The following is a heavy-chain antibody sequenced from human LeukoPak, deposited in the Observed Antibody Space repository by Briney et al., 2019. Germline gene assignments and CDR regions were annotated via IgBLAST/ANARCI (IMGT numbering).Heavy chain of an antibody. V-gene: IGHV3-30*18. Sequence: GRSLRLSCAVSGFTIGSYGMHWVRQAPGKGLEWVAVISYDGSNKYYADSVKGRFTISRDNSKNTLYLQMNSLRAEDTAVYYCAKSMVRGVIGPQYGMDVWGKGTTVTVSS. CDR1: GFTIGSYG. CDR2: ISYDGSNK. CDR3: AKSMVRGVIGPQYGMDV. J-gene: IGHJ6*04. D-gene: IGHD3-10*01.